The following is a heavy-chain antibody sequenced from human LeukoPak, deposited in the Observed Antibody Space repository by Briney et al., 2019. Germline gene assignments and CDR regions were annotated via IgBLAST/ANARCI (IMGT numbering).Heavy chain of an antibody. CDR2: ISSSSSYI. Sequence: GGSLRLSCAASGFTFSSYSMNWVRQAPGKGREWVSSISSSSSYIYYADSVKGRFTISRDNAKNSLYLQMNSLRAEDTAVYYCARDPVLLWFGAFDYWGQGTLVTVSS. CDR3: ARDPVLLWFGAFDY. V-gene: IGHV3-21*01. CDR1: GFTFSSYS. D-gene: IGHD3-10*01. J-gene: IGHJ4*02.